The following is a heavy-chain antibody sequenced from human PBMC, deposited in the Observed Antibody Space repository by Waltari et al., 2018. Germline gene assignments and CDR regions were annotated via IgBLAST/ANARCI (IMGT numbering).Heavy chain of an antibody. CDR1: GGTFSSYA. Sequence: QVQLVQSGAEVKKPGSSVKVSCKASGGTFSSYAISWVRQAPGQGLEWMGGIIPIFGTANYAQKFQGRVTITADESTSTAYMELSSLRSEDTAVYYCARDLAGGVAGGYYYYGMDVWGQGTTVTVSS. J-gene: IGHJ6*02. CDR2: IIPIFGTA. D-gene: IGHD2-8*02. CDR3: ARDLAGGVAGGYYYYGMDV. V-gene: IGHV1-69*13.